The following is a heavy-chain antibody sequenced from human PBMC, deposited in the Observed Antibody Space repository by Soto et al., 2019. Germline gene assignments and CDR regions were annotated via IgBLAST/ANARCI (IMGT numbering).Heavy chain of an antibody. CDR2: ISGSGGST. Sequence: GGSLRLSCVASGFTFSSYAMSWVRQAPGKGLEWVSAISGSGGSTYYADSVKGRFTISRGNSKNTLYLQMNSLRAEDTAVYYCAKEGSSWHPILYYYYYGMDVWGQGTTVTVSS. CDR1: GFTFSSYA. V-gene: IGHV3-23*01. J-gene: IGHJ6*02. CDR3: AKEGSSWHPILYYYYYGMDV. D-gene: IGHD6-13*01.